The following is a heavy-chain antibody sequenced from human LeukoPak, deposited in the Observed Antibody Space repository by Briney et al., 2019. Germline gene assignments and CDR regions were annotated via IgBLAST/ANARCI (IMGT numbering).Heavy chain of an antibody. CDR3: ARVARYYDFWSGYYDRGYYFDY. CDR2: FDPEDGET. CDR1: GYTLTELS. J-gene: IGHJ4*02. V-gene: IGHV1-24*01. D-gene: IGHD3-3*01. Sequence: GASVKVSCKVSGYTLTELSMHWVRQAPGKGLEWMGGFDPEDGETIYAQKFQGRVTMTEDTSTDTAYMELSSLRSEDTAVYYCARVARYYDFWSGYYDRGYYFDYWGQGTLVTVSS.